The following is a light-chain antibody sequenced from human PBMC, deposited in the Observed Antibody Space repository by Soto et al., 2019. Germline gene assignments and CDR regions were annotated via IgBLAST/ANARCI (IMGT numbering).Light chain of an antibody. V-gene: IGKV1-39*01. Sequence: DIQMTQSPSSLSASVGDRVTITCRTSQTISTYLNWYQHKPGKAPILLIYAVSNLKSGVPPRFSGSGSATDFTLTISSLQPEDFATYYCQQSYDTPYTFGQGTKV. CDR1: QTISTY. CDR3: QQSYDTPYT. J-gene: IGKJ2*01. CDR2: AVS.